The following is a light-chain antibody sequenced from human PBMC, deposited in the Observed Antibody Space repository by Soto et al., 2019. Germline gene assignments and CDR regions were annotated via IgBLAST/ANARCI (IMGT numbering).Light chain of an antibody. J-gene: IGLJ2*01. Sequence: QSALTQPASVSGSPGQSITIPCTGTRSDVGSYNLVSWYQQHPGQAPKLIIYEVTKRPSGVSFRLSGFKSGNTASLTISGLQAEDEADYYCSSYAGSTAVVVFGGGTKVTVL. CDR1: RSDVGSYNL. V-gene: IGLV2-23*02. CDR3: SSYAGSTAVVV. CDR2: EVT.